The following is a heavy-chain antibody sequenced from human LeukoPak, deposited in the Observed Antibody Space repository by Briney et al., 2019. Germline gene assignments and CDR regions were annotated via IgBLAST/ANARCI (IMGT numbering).Heavy chain of an antibody. CDR1: GYTFTSYD. CDR3: ARGYYDILTGYYNDMGNDF. V-gene: IGHV1-8*01. J-gene: IGHJ4*02. Sequence: RASVKVSCKASGYTFTSYDINWVRQATGQGLEWMGWMNPNSGNTGYAQKFQGGVTMTRNTSISTAYMELSSLRSEDTAVYYCARGYYDILTGYYNDMGNDFWGQGTLVTVSS. CDR2: MNPNSGNT. D-gene: IGHD3-9*01.